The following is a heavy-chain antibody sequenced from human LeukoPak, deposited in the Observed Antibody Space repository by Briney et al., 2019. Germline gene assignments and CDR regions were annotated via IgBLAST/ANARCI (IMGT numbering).Heavy chain of an antibody. CDR2: IRAYNGNT. Sequence: ASVKVSCTASGYTFISYGISWVRQAPGQGLEWMGWIRAYNGNTKYAQKFQGRVTMTTDTSTRTAYMELRSLRSDDTAVYYCARDRVVVVPAAMPGDSYNGMDVWGQGTTVTVSS. CDR3: ARDRVVVVPAAMPGDSYNGMDV. J-gene: IGHJ6*02. V-gene: IGHV1-18*01. D-gene: IGHD2-2*01. CDR1: GYTFISYG.